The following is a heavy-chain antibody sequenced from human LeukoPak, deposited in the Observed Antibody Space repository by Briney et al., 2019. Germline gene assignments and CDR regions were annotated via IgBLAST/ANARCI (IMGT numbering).Heavy chain of an antibody. D-gene: IGHD2-2*01. CDR2: INHSGST. CDR3: ARGLARYCSSTSCYDEGMAYFDY. J-gene: IGHJ4*02. Sequence: PSETLSLTCAVYGGSFSGYYWSWIRQPPGKGPEWIGEINHSGSTNYNPSLKSRVTISVDTSKNQFSLKLSSVTAADTAVYYCARGLARYCSSTSCYDEGMAYFDYWGQGTLVTVSS. V-gene: IGHV4-34*01. CDR1: GGSFSGYY.